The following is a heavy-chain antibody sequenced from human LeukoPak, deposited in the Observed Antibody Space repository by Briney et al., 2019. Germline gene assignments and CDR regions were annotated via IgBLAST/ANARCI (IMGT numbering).Heavy chain of an antibody. V-gene: IGHV3-23*01. J-gene: IGHJ4*02. D-gene: IGHD2-15*01. Sequence: GGSLRLSCAASGFTFSSYAMSWVRQAPGKGLEWVSAISGSGGSTYYADSVKGRFTTSRDNSKNTLYLQMNSLRAEDTAVYYCAKDLKKDIVVVVAATGQTYDYWGQGTLVTVSS. CDR3: AKDLKKDIVVVVAATGQTYDY. CDR1: GFTFSSYA. CDR2: ISGSGGST.